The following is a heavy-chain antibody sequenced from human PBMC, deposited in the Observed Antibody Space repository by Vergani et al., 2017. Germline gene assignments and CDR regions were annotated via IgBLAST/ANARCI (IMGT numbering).Heavy chain of an antibody. CDR1: GFTFTAHG. CDR3: ARVDTQVPATSHFYYMDV. Sequence: EVQLLESGGGSAQPGESLRLSCVASGFTFTAHGLNWVRQAPGKGLEWVSGISGQNFRTYYADSVKGRFTISRDDSKNTVYLQINSLRAEDTAFYYCARVDTQVPATSHFYYMDVWGKGTTVVVSS. J-gene: IGHJ6*03. V-gene: IGHV3-23*01. CDR2: ISGQNFRT. D-gene: IGHD6-25*01.